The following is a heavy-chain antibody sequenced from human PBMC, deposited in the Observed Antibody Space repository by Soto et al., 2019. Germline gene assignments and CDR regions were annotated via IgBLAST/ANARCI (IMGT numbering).Heavy chain of an antibody. D-gene: IGHD1-26*01. CDR1: GFTFSSYG. CDR2: IWYDGSNK. Sequence: GGSLRLSCAASGFTFSSYGMHWVRQAPGKGLEWVAVIWYDGSNKYYADSVKGRFTISRDNSKNTLYLQMNSLRAEDTAVYYCARDRGWGELLRLAFDIWGQGTMVTVSS. J-gene: IGHJ3*02. CDR3: ARDRGWGELLRLAFDI. V-gene: IGHV3-33*01.